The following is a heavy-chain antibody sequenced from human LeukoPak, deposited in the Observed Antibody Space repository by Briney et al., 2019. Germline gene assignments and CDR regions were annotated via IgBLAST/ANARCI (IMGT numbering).Heavy chain of an antibody. D-gene: IGHD6-13*01. CDR2: ISNSGDST. V-gene: IGHV3-23*01. Sequence: GGSLRLSCAVSGFTFSNFSVTWVRQAPGKGLEWVSTISNSGDSTYYADSVKGRFTISRDNSKNTLYLQVNSLRAEDTALYFCTKDFGSSWSWFDPWGQGTLVTVSS. J-gene: IGHJ5*02. CDR3: TKDFGSSWSWFDP. CDR1: GFTFSNFS.